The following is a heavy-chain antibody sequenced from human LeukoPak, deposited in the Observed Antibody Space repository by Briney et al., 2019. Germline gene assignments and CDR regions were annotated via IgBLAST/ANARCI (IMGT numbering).Heavy chain of an antibody. V-gene: IGHV1-18*01. CDR1: GYTFTSYG. CDR2: ISAYNGNT. CDR3: ARDEIPAENYYDSSGYYYY. Sequence: ASVKVSCKASGYTFTSYGISWVRQAPGQGLEWMGWISAYNGNTNYAQKLQGRVTMTTDTSTSTAYMELRSLRSDDTAVYYCARDEIPAENYYDSSGYYYYWGRGTLVTVSS. D-gene: IGHD3-22*01. J-gene: IGHJ4*02.